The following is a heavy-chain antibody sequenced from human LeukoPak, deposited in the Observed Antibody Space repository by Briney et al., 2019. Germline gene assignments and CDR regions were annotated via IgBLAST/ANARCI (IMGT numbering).Heavy chain of an antibody. CDR3: ARDGRQRITMDTGALDI. D-gene: IGHD3-10*01. V-gene: IGHV4-4*07. CDR1: GGSIRGYY. CDR2: VYTSGST. Sequence: PSETLSLTCTVPGGSIRGYYWSWIRQPAGKGLEWLGRVYTSGSTNYNPPLKSRVTISMDTSKNQFSLKLSSVTAADTAVYYCARDGRQRITMDTGALDIWGQGTMVTVSS. J-gene: IGHJ3*02.